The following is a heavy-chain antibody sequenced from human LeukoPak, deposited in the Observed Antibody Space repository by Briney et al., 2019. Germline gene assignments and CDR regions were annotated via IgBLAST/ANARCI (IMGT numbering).Heavy chain of an antibody. Sequence: SETLSLTCTVSGGSISSYYWSWIRQPPGKGLEWIGYIYYSGSTNYNPSLKSRVTISVDTSKNQFSLKLSSVTAADTAVYYCARVVGSEDLIMGVYYYFDYWGQGTLVTVSS. CDR1: GGSISSYY. J-gene: IGHJ4*02. CDR2: IYYSGST. V-gene: IGHV4-59*01. CDR3: ARVVGSEDLIMGVYYYFDY. D-gene: IGHD3-16*01.